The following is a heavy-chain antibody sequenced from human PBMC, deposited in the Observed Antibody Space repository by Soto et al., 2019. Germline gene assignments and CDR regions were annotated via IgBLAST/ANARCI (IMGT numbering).Heavy chain of an antibody. CDR3: ARDTSNYFEF. J-gene: IGHJ4*02. D-gene: IGHD2-2*01. CDR2: ISTHNGNT. Sequence: ASVKASCKTSGYTFNTYYISWLRQAPGQGLEWIGWISTHNGNTNYVPKFQGRITMTTDTSTSTSYMQLRSPRSDDTALYFCARDTSNYFEFWGQGTTVTVPS. CDR1: GYTFNTYY. V-gene: IGHV1-18*01.